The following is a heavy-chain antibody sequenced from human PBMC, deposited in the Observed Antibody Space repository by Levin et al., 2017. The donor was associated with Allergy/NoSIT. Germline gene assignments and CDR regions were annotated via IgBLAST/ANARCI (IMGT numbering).Heavy chain of an antibody. CDR1: GFTFNPHR. D-gene: IGHD1-1*01. CDR3: VREQVGTYDY. J-gene: IGHJ4*02. CDR2: IAGDGST. V-gene: IGHV3-74*01. Sequence: GGSLRLSCAASGFTFNPHRLDWVRQVPGRGLFWVSRIAGDGSTSYADSVKGRFIVSRDNAKNTVYLQMNSLRVEDAAMYYCVREQVGTYDYWGQGTLVTVSS.